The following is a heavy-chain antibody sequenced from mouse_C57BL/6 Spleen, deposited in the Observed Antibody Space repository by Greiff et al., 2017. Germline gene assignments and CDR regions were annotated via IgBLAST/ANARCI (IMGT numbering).Heavy chain of an antibody. Sequence: EVKLMESGGGLVKPGGSLKLSCAASGFTFSSYAMSWVRQTPEKRLEWVATISDGGSYTYYPDNVKGRFTISRDNAKNNLYLQMSHLKSEDTAMYYCARDQLLRYFDYWGQGTTLTVSS. D-gene: IGHD1-1*01. V-gene: IGHV5-4*01. CDR1: GFTFSSYA. J-gene: IGHJ2*01. CDR2: ISDGGSYT. CDR3: ARDQLLRYFDY.